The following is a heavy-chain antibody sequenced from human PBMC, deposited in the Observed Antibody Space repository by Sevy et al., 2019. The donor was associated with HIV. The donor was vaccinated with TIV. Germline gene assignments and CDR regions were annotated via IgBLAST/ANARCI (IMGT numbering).Heavy chain of an antibody. CDR3: AKDRSIAARRDGMDV. D-gene: IGHD6-6*01. Sequence: GGSLRLSCAASGFTFSSYAMSWVRQAPGKGLEWVSAISGSGGSTYYADSVKGRFTISRDNSKSTLYLQMNSLRAEDTAVYYCAKDRSIAARRDGMDVWGQGTTVTVSS. CDR2: ISGSGGST. J-gene: IGHJ6*02. V-gene: IGHV3-23*01. CDR1: GFTFSSYA.